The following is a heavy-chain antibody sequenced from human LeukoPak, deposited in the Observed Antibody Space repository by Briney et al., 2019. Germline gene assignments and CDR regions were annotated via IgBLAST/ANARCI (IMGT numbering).Heavy chain of an antibody. D-gene: IGHD5-18*01. CDR3: VSARYRYGTYFDY. V-gene: IGHV4-34*08. Sequence: SETLSLTCTAYGVTFSGYYWSWIRQPPGKGLEWIGEINHSGSTNYNPSLKSRVTISVETTKYQSDQKLSYVSAGDTAVYFCVSARYRYGTYFDYWGQGTLVTVSS. CDR2: INHSGST. J-gene: IGHJ4*02. CDR1: GVTFSGYY.